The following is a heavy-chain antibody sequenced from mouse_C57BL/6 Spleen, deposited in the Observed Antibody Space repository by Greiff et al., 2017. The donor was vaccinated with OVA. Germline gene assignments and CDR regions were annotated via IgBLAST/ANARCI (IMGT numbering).Heavy chain of an antibody. D-gene: IGHD1-1*01. CDR2: IDPSDSYT. CDR3: ARRSSYGYAMDY. CDR1: GYTFTSYW. Sequence: QVQLQQPGAELVMPGASVKLSCKASGYTFTSYWMHWVKQRPGQGLEWIGEIDPSDSYTNYNQKFKGKSTLTVDKSSSTAYMQLSSLTSEDSAVYYGARRSSYGYAMDYWGQGTSVTVSS. J-gene: IGHJ4*01. V-gene: IGHV1-69*01.